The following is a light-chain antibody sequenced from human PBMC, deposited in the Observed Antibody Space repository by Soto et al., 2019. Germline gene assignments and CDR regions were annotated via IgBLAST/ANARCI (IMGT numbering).Light chain of an antibody. Sequence: QSALTQHPSVSGSPGQSVTISCTGTSIDVGSYNRVSWYQQPPGTAPKLMIYEVSNRPSGVPDRFSGSKSGNTASLTISGLQAEDEADYYCSSYTSSSTVVFGGGTKLTVL. CDR1: SIDVGSYNR. CDR3: SSYTSSSTVV. J-gene: IGLJ2*01. CDR2: EVS. V-gene: IGLV2-18*02.